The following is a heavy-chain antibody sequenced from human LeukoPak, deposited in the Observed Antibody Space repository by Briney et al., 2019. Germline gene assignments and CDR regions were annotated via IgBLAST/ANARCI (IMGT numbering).Heavy chain of an antibody. Sequence: GASVKVSCKASGYTFTGYYMHWVRQAPGQGLEWMGWINPNSGGTNYAQKFQGRVTMTRDTSISTAYMELSRLRSDDTAVYYCARDLGHDHTDAFDIWGQGTMVIVSS. CDR1: GYTFTGYY. V-gene: IGHV1-2*02. CDR2: INPNSGGT. D-gene: IGHD1-1*01. J-gene: IGHJ3*02. CDR3: ARDLGHDHTDAFDI.